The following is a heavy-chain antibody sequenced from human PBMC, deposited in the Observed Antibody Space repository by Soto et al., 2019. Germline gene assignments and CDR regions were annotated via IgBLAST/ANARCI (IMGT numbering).Heavy chain of an antibody. Sequence: QVQLVQSGAEVKKPGASVKVSCKASGYTFTSYAMHWVRQAPGQRLEGMGWINAGNGNTKYSQKFQGRVTITRDTSASTAYMELSSRRSEDTAVYYCARVWGPGDQGFDPWGQGTLVTVSS. V-gene: IGHV1-3*01. D-gene: IGHD3-16*01. CDR1: GYTFTSYA. CDR2: INAGNGNT. J-gene: IGHJ5*02. CDR3: ARVWGPGDQGFDP.